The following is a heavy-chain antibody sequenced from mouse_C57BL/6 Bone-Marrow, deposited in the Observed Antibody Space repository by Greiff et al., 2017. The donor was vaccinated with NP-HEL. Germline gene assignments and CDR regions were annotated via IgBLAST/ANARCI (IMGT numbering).Heavy chain of an antibody. D-gene: IGHD1-1*01. CDR2: ISSGSSTI. V-gene: IGHV5-17*01. CDR3: ARTPFITTVVATDY. CDR1: GFTFSDYG. Sequence: DVKLVESGGGLVKPGGSLKLSCAASGFTFSDYGMHWVRQAPEKGLEWVAYISSGSSTIYYADTVKGRFTISRDNAKNTLFLQMTSLRSEDTAMYYCARTPFITTVVATDYWGQGTTLTVSS. J-gene: IGHJ2*01.